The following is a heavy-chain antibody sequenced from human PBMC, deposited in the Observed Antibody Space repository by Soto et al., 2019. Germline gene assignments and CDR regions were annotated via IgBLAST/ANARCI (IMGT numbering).Heavy chain of an antibody. CDR3: ARARNPDYYDSSGYYFGNYNWFDP. CDR2: INAGNGNT. CDR1: GYTFTSYA. D-gene: IGHD3-22*01. J-gene: IGHJ5*02. Sequence: SGKVCCKASGYTFTSYAMHWVRQAPGQRLEWMGWINAGNGNTKYSQKFQGRVTITRDTSASTAYMELSSLRSEDTAVYYCARARNPDYYDSSGYYFGNYNWFDPWGQGTLVTVSS. V-gene: IGHV1-3*01.